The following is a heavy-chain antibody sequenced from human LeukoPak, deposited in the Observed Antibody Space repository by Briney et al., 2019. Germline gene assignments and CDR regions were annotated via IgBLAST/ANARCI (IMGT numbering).Heavy chain of an antibody. CDR3: ATKWRYSACSGGSCYSSRWFDP. CDR2: FDPADGET. J-gene: IGHJ5*02. Sequence: ASVKACSKVSGYTLTALSMHWVRQAPGNRLKWRGGFDPADGETIYAQKFQGRVTMTEDTSTDTAYMELSSLRTEDTAVYYCATKWRYSACSGGSCYSSRWFDPWGQGTLVTVSS. V-gene: IGHV1-24*01. CDR1: GYTLTALS. D-gene: IGHD2-15*01.